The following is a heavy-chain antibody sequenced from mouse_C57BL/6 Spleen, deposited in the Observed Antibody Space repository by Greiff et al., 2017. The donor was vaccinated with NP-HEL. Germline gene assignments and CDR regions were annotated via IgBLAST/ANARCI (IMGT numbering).Heavy chain of an antibody. Sequence: QVQLQQPGAELVKPGASVKLSCKASGYNFTSYWMPWVQQRPGQGLEWIGMIHPNSGSTNYNDTFKSRATLSVDKSTSTAYMQLSSLTSEDSAGYYCARILYGSGYLEVWGTGTTVTGAS. V-gene: IGHV1-64*01. D-gene: IGHD1-1*01. CDR2: IHPNSGST. CDR1: GYNFTSYW. CDR3: ARILYGSGYLEV. J-gene: IGHJ1*03.